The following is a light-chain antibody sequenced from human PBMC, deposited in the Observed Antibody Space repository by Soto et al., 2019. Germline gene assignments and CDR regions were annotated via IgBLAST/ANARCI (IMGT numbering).Light chain of an antibody. J-gene: IGLJ2*01. CDR2: DVS. CDR3: SSYTSTSAVV. V-gene: IGLV2-14*01. Sequence: QSALTQPASVSGSPGQSITISCTGTSSDVGGYNDVSWYQQHPGKAPKLMIYDVSNRPSGVSNRFSGSKSDNTASLAISGRQAEDEADYYCSSYTSTSAVVFGGGTKLTVL. CDR1: SSDVGGYND.